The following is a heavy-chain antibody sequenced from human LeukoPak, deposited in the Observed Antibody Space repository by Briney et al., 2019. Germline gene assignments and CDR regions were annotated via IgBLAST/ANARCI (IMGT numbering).Heavy chain of an antibody. D-gene: IGHD3-22*01. CDR3: AREGDYYDSSGYTEEYFQH. CDR1: GFTVSSNY. CDR2: IYSGGST. J-gene: IGHJ1*01. Sequence: GGSLRLSCAASGFTVSSNYMSWVRQAPGKGLEWVSVIYSGGSTYYADSVKGRFTISRDNSKNTLYLQMNSLRAEDTAVYYCAREGDYYDSSGYTEEYFQHWGQGTLVTVSS. V-gene: IGHV3-66*01.